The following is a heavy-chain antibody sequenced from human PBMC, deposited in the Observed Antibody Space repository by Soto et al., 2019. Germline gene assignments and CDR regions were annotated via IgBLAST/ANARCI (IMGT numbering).Heavy chain of an antibody. D-gene: IGHD6-19*01. V-gene: IGHV3-30*18. CDR1: GFTFSRHG. CDR3: AKVRVAGPSRYYYGMDV. CDR2: ISFDGSTK. J-gene: IGHJ6*02. Sequence: GESLKISCAGTGFTFSRHGMQWVRQAPGKGLEWVAVISFDGSTKHYADSVKGRFTISRDNSKNTVFLQMKSLGAEDTAVYYCAKVRVAGPSRYYYGMDVWGQGTTVTVSS.